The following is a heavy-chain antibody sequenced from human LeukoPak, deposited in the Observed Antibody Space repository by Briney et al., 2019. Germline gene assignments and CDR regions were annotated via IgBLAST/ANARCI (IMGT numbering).Heavy chain of an antibody. J-gene: IGHJ4*02. Sequence: PGGSLRLSCAASGFTFSSYGMHWVRQAPGKGLEWVAVISYDGSNKYYADSVKGRFTISRDNSKNTLYLQMTSLRAEDTAVYYCATVRKPRALLGVFDYWGQGTLVTVSS. CDR1: GFTFSSYG. V-gene: IGHV3-30*03. D-gene: IGHD3-16*01. CDR3: ATVRKPRALLGVFDY. CDR2: ISYDGSNK.